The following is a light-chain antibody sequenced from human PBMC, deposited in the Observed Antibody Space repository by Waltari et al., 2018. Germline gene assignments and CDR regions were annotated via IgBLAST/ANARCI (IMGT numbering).Light chain of an antibody. CDR1: ETVRNNY. CDR3: QQYGTAPLT. CDR2: GAS. Sequence: RASETVRNNYLAWYQQKPGQPPRLVMYGASNTFTGVPDRFSGSGSGTDFTLTINRVQPEDFAMYFCQQYGTAPLTFGAGTRVEI. J-gene: IGKJ4*01. V-gene: IGKV3-20*01.